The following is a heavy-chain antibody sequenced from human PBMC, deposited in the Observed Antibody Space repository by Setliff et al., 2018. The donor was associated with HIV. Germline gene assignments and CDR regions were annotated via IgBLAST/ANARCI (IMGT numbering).Heavy chain of an antibody. CDR1: GGSITSFY. CDR2: IYTSGST. Sequence: PSETLSLTCTVSGGSITSFYWNWIRQPAGRGLEWIGRIYTSGSTNYSPSLKSRVSMSVDTSKNQFSLKLSSVTAADTAVYYCARDHGSFDYWGQGTLVTVSS. CDR3: ARDHGSFDY. J-gene: IGHJ4*02. D-gene: IGHD3-10*01. V-gene: IGHV4-4*07.